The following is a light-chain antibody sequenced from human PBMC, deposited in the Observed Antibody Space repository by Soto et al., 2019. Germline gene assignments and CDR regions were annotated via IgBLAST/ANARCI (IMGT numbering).Light chain of an antibody. J-gene: IGKJ1*01. V-gene: IGKV3-11*01. Sequence: EIVLTQCPATLSLSPGETGTLSXRASQSVSSNLAWYQQKPGQAPRLLIYDASNRATGIPARFSGSGSGTDFTLTISSLEPEDFAVYYCQQRSNWPTFGQGTKVDIK. CDR1: QSVSSN. CDR3: QQRSNWPT. CDR2: DAS.